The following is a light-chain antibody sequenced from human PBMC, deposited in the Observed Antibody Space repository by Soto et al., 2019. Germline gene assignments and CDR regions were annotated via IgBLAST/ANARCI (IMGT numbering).Light chain of an antibody. Sequence: NFMLTQPLSVSESPGKTVTISCTGSSGSIASNYVQWYQQRPGSAPTTVIYEDNQRPSGVPDRFSGSIDSSSNSASLTISGLKTEDEADYYCQSYDSSVVVFGGGTKLTVL. J-gene: IGLJ2*01. CDR1: SGSIASNY. CDR2: EDN. CDR3: QSYDSSVVV. V-gene: IGLV6-57*02.